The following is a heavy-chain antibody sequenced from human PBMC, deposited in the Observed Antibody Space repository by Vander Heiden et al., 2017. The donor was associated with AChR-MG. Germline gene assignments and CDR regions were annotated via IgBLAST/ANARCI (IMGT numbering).Heavy chain of an antibody. CDR1: GFTFSSYS. CDR3: ARGSGYSSGWYDY. Sequence: EVQLVESGGGLVTPGGSLRLSCAASGFTFSSYSVNWVRQAPGKGLEWVSSISSSSSYIYYADSVKGRFTISRDNAKNSLYLQMNSLRAEDTAVYYCARGSGYSSGWYDYWGQGTLVTVSS. J-gene: IGHJ4*02. D-gene: IGHD6-19*01. V-gene: IGHV3-21*01. CDR2: ISSSSSYI.